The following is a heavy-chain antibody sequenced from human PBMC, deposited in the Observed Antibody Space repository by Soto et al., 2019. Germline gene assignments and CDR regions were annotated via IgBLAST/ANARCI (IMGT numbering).Heavy chain of an antibody. J-gene: IGHJ6*02. CDR3: ARLPSSRNHRYYYYGMDV. CDR2: IDWDDDK. D-gene: IGHD6-13*01. Sequence: VSGPTLVNPTQTLTLTCTFSGFSLSTSGMCVSWIRQPPGKALEWLALIDWDDDKYYSTSLKTRLTISKDTSKNQVVLTMTNMDPVDTATYYCARLPSSRNHRYYYYGMDVWGQGSTVTVSS. V-gene: IGHV2-70*01. CDR1: GFSLSTSGMC.